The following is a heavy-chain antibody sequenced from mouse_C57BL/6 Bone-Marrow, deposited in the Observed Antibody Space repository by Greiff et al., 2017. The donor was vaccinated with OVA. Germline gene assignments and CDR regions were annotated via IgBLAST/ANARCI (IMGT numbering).Heavy chain of an antibody. V-gene: IGHV5-9-1*02. D-gene: IGHD1-1*01. CDR1: GFTFSSYA. CDR3: TRGAGSNYFDY. CDR2: ISSGGDYI. Sequence: DVMLVESGEGLVKPGGSPKLSCAASGFTFSSYAMSWVRQTPEKRLEWVAYISSGGDYIYYADTVKGRFTISRDNARNTLYLQMSSLKSEDTAMYYCTRGAGSNYFDYWGQGTTLTVSS. J-gene: IGHJ2*01.